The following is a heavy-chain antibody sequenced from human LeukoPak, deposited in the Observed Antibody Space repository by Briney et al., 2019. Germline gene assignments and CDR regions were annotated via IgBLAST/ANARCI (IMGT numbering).Heavy chain of an antibody. J-gene: IGHJ4*02. CDR3: ATRRNRVPAAILQPDY. Sequence: ASVKVSCKVSGYTLTELSMHWVRQAPGKGLEWMGGFDPEDGETIYAQKFQGRVTMTEDTSTDTAYMELSSLRSEDTAVYYCATRRNRVPAAILQPDYWGQGTLVTVSS. CDR2: FDPEDGET. V-gene: IGHV1-24*01. CDR1: GYTLTELS. D-gene: IGHD2-2*02.